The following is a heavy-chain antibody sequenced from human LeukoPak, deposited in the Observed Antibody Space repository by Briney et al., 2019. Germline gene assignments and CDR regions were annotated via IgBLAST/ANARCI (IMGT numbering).Heavy chain of an antibody. CDR3: ARSFDCTTTSCYPFDY. J-gene: IGHJ4*02. Sequence: GESLKISCKASGYSFTNYWNGWVRQMPGKGLEWMGIIYPGDSDTRYSPSFQGQVTISADKSITTAYLQWSSLKASDTAMYYCARSFDCTTTSCYPFDYWGQGTLVTVSS. CDR2: IYPGDSDT. V-gene: IGHV5-51*01. D-gene: IGHD2-2*01. CDR1: GYSFTNYW.